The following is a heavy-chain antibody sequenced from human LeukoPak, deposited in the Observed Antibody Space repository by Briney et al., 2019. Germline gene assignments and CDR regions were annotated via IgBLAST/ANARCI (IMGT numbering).Heavy chain of an antibody. J-gene: IGHJ6*02. Sequence: ASVKVSCKASGYTFTSYGISWVRQAPGQGLEWMGGISAYNGNTNYAQKLQGRVTMTTDTSTSTAYMELRSLRSDDTAVYYCARDAVTTEGGADYYYGMDVWGQGTTVTVSS. D-gene: IGHD4-17*01. V-gene: IGHV1-18*01. CDR1: GYTFTSYG. CDR2: ISAYNGNT. CDR3: ARDAVTTEGGADYYYGMDV.